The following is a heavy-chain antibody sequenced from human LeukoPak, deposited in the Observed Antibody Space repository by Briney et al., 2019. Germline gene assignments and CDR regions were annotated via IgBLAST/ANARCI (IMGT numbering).Heavy chain of an antibody. CDR3: ARDLDSRSSFVMDV. Sequence: ASVKVSCKASGDTFNKYAIHWVRQAPGQGLEWMGRIIPIFGTANYAQKFQGRVTITADEFKSTAYMELSSLRSEDTAVYYCARDLDSRSSFVMDVWGKGTTVTVSS. V-gene: IGHV1-69*13. J-gene: IGHJ6*03. CDR2: IIPIFGTA. D-gene: IGHD6-6*01. CDR1: GDTFNKYA.